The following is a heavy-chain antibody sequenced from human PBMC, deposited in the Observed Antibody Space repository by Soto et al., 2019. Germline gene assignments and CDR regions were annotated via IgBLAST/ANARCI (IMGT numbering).Heavy chain of an antibody. Sequence: QVQLVQSGAEVKKPGASVKVSCKASGYAFSEYYIHWMRQAPGQGLEWMGWINPNSGRKKSAQKFKGWVTMTRDTSIRTVYMELSRLRSDDTAVYYCARESGGATATLDYYYFYMDVWGKGTTVTVSS. CDR1: GYAFSEYY. CDR3: ARESGGATATLDYYYFYMDV. V-gene: IGHV1-2*04. D-gene: IGHD5-12*01. CDR2: INPNSGRK. J-gene: IGHJ6*03.